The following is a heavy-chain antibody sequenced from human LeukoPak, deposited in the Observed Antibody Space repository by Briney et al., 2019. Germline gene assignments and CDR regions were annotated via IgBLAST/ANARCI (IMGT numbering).Heavy chain of an antibody. D-gene: IGHD1-26*01. J-gene: IGHJ4*02. CDR1: GFTFSSYW. Sequence: PGGSLRLSCAASGFTFSSYWMNWVRQAPGKGLEWVANIKQDGSEKYYVDSVKGRFTISRDNAKNSLYLQMNSLRAEDTAVYYCARDGGYSGSYFDYWGQGTLVTVSS. CDR2: IKQDGSEK. V-gene: IGHV3-7*01. CDR3: ARDGGYSGSYFDY.